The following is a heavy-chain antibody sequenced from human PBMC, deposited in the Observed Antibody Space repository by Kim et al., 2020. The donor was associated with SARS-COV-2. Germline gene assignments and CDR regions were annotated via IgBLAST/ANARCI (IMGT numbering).Heavy chain of an antibody. V-gene: IGHV4-39*01. J-gene: IGHJ1*01. Sequence: YYTPSLKSRVTISVDTSRNQFSLKLTSVTASDTAVYFCARQSGMGAEYFHHWGQGTLVSVSS. CDR3: ARQSGMGAEYFHH. D-gene: IGHD2-8*01.